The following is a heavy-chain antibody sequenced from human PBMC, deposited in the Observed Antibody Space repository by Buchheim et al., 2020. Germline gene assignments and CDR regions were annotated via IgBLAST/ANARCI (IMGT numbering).Heavy chain of an antibody. V-gene: IGHV4-39*01. J-gene: IGHJ6*02. D-gene: IGHD3-3*01. CDR1: GDSISSTIYY. CDR3: AREHYTTLNYYYYYYGMDV. CDR2: IYYSGST. Sequence: QLQLQESGPGLVKPSETLSLTCTVSGDSISSTIYYWGWIRQPPGRGLEWIGTIYYSGSTYYNTSLKSRVTISVDTSKSQFSLKLSSVTAADTAVYYCAREHYTTLNYYYYYYGMDVWGRGTT.